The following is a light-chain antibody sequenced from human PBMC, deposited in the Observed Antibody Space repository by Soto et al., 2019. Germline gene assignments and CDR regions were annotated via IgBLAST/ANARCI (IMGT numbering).Light chain of an antibody. J-gene: IGKJ1*01. CDR2: GAS. Sequence: DIQLTQSPIFLSASVGDRVTISCRASRAIFNYLAWYQQKPGKAPNLLIFGASTLQSGVPSRFTGSGSGTDFTVTISSLQPEDFATYYCQQGSSFPWTFGQGTKVEIK. V-gene: IGKV1-9*01. CDR3: QQGSSFPWT. CDR1: RAIFNY.